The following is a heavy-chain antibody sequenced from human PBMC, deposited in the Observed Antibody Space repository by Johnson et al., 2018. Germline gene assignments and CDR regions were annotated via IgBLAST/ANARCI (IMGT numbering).Heavy chain of an antibody. V-gene: IGHV3-30*18. CDR2: IAFDGTNK. J-gene: IGHJ4*02. CDR3: AKGKAGYFSSTTCPGGYLDS. Sequence: QVRLWEAGGGVAEPGRSLGLWCAASRLNFRTYAMHWVRQAPGTGLEGVAVIAFDGTNKYYIDPVKGRFSVSRAHSLNTLSLQMNSLRVKETAVYYCAKGKAGYFSSTTCPGGYLDSWGQGTLVTVSS. CDR1: RLNFRTYA. D-gene: IGHD2-2*03.